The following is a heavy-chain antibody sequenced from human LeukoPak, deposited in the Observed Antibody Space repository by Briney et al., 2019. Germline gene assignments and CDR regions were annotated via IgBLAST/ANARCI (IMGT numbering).Heavy chain of an antibody. V-gene: IGHV5-51*01. CDR3: ARHETGSYFDY. Sequence: GASLQISCKGSGYSFTSYWIGWVRQMPGKGLECMGIIYPGDSDTRYRPSFQGQVTISADRSIRPAYLQWSSLKASDTAMYYCARHETGSYFDYWGQGTLVTVSS. D-gene: IGHD1-1*01. CDR2: IYPGDSDT. J-gene: IGHJ4*02. CDR1: GYSFTSYW.